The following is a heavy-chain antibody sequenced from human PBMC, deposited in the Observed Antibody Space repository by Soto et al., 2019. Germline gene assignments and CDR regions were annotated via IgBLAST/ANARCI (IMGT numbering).Heavy chain of an antibody. D-gene: IGHD3-22*01. CDR3: ARHPNYYDSSGYYYSDS. CDR2: IYPGDSKT. V-gene: IGHV5-51*01. Sequence: GGSLTISCKGSGFTFTNYWIAWVRPLPGKGLEWMGIIYPGDSKTRYSPSFQGQVTISADKSISTAFLHWSSLKASDTAMYYCARHPNYYDSSGYYYSDSWGQGTQVTVSS. J-gene: IGHJ4*02. CDR1: GFTFTNYW.